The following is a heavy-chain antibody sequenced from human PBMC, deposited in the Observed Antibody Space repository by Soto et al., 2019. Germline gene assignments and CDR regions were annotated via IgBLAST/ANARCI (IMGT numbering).Heavy chain of an antibody. D-gene: IGHD2-15*01. CDR1: GGSFSGCY. V-gene: IGHV4-34*01. CDR3: ARGQALEDIVVVVAATCQFDY. J-gene: IGHJ4*02. CDR2: INHSGST. Sequence: PSETLSLTCAVYGGSFSGCYWSWIRQPPGKGLEWIGEINHSGSTNYNPSLKSRVTISVDTSKNQFSLKLSSVTAADTAVYYCARGQALEDIVVVVAATCQFDYWGQGTLVTVSS.